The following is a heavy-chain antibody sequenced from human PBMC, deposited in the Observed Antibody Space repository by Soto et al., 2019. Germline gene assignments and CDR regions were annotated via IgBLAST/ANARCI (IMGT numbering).Heavy chain of an antibody. D-gene: IGHD6-13*01. CDR3: TTAPWDSSSWYFSPEAFDY. CDR1: GFTFSNAW. V-gene: IGHV3-15*07. CDR2: IKSKTDGGTT. J-gene: IGHJ4*02. Sequence: PGGSLRLSCAASGFTFSNAWMNWVRQAPGKGLEWVGRIKSKTDGGTTDYAAPVKGRFTISRDDSKNTLYLQMNSLKTEDTAVYYCTTAPWDSSSWYFSPEAFDYWGQGTLVTVSS.